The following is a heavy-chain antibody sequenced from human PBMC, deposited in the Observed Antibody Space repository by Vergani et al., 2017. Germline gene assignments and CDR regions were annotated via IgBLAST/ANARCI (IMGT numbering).Heavy chain of an antibody. D-gene: IGHD4-17*01. CDR1: GFTFSSYS. CDR3: VWSGDYENYGMDV. V-gene: IGHV3-21*01. J-gene: IGHJ6*02. Sequence: EVQLVESGGGLVKPGGSLRLSCAASGFTFSSYSMNWVRQAPGKGLEWVSSISSSSSYIYYADSVKGRFTISRDNSKNTLYLQMNSLRAEDTAVYYCVWSGDYENYGMDVWGQGTTVTVSS. CDR2: ISSSSSYI.